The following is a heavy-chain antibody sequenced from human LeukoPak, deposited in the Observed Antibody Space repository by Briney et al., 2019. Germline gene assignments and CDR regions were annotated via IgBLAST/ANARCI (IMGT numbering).Heavy chain of an antibody. CDR1: GFTFNNYA. D-gene: IGHD3-10*01. CDR2: IWYDGSNK. V-gene: IGHV3-33*08. Sequence: GGSLRLSCAASGFTFNNYAMHWVRQAPGKGLEWVAVIWYDGSNKYYADSVKGRFTISRDNSKNTLYLQMNSLRAEDTAVYYCARDRIPHYGSGSYWDWGQGTLVTVSS. CDR3: ARDRIPHYGSGSYWD. J-gene: IGHJ4*02.